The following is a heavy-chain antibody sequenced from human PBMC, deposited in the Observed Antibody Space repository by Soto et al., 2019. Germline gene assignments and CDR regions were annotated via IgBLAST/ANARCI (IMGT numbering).Heavy chain of an antibody. CDR3: ARLGAFYQAMDS. Sequence: SETLSLTCTVSHGPHRPYYWSWLRQPPGKGLEWIGYIYYAGTTTYNPSLQSRVSISLDTSNNEVSLELTSVTAADTAVYFCARLGAFYQAMDSWGQGTLVTVS. CDR2: IYYAGTT. CDR1: HGPHRPYY. D-gene: IGHD2-2*01. V-gene: IGHV4-59*08. J-gene: IGHJ1*01.